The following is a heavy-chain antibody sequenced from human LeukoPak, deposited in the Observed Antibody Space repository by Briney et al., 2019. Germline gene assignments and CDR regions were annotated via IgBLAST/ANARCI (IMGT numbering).Heavy chain of an antibody. CDR2: IYYSGST. D-gene: IGHD6-13*01. CDR3: ARGGRPSSSWKPGWFDP. V-gene: IGHV4-39*07. CDR1: GGSISSSSYY. J-gene: IGHJ5*02. Sequence: PSETLSLTCTVSGGSISSSSYYWGWIRQPSGKGLEWIGSIYYSGSTYYNPSLKSRVTISVDTSKNQFSLKLSSVTAADTAVYYCARGGRPSSSWKPGWFDPWGQGTLVTVSS.